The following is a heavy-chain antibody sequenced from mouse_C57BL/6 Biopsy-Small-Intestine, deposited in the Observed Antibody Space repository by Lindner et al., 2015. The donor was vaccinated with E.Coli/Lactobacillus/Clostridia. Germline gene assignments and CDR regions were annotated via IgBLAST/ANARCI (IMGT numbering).Heavy chain of an antibody. V-gene: IGHV1-54*01. J-gene: IGHJ3*01. Sequence: QLQESGAELVRPGTSVKVSCKASGYAFSNFLIEWVKQRPGQGLEWIGVINPGSGGTLYDEKFKGRATLTADKSSSTAHMQLSSLISEDSAVYFCATYGNFAYWGQGTLVTVSA. CDR2: INPGSGGT. CDR1: GYAFSNFL. D-gene: IGHD2-1*01. CDR3: ATYGNFAY.